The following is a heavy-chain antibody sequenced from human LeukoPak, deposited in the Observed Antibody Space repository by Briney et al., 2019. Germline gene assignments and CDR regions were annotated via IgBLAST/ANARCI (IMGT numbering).Heavy chain of an antibody. Sequence: GESLKISCKGSGYSFTNYWIGWVRQMPGKGLEWMGIICPRDSDIRYSPSFQGQVTISADKSISTPYLQWSSLKASDTAMYYCATRDGGHKVYNYWGQGTLVTVSS. CDR3: ATRDGGHKVYNY. CDR1: GYSFTNYW. D-gene: IGHD4-23*01. V-gene: IGHV5-51*01. J-gene: IGHJ4*02. CDR2: ICPRDSDI.